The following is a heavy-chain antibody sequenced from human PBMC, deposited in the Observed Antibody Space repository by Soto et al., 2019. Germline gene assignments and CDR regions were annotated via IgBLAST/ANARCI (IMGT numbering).Heavy chain of an antibody. CDR1: GGSFSGYY. J-gene: IGHJ6*03. Sequence: PSETLSLTCAVYGGSFSGYYWSWIRQPPGKGLEWIGEINHSGSTNYNPSLKSRVTISVDTSKNQFSLKLSSVTAADTAVYYCARGHKGYYDFWSGYYYYYYMDVWGKGTTVT. CDR2: INHSGST. D-gene: IGHD3-3*01. CDR3: ARGHKGYYDFWSGYYYYYYMDV. V-gene: IGHV4-34*01.